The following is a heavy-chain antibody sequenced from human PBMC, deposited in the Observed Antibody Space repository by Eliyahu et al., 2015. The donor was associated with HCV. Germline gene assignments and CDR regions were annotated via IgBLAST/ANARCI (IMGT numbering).Heavy chain of an antibody. CDR3: AKDQSEWLRPTWYFDL. CDR1: GFTFSXYA. CDR2: ISGSGGST. D-gene: IGHD5-12*01. V-gene: IGHV3-23*01. Sequence: EVQLLESGGGLVQPGGSLRLSCAASGFTFSXYAMSWVRQAPGKGLEWVSAISGSGGSTYYADSVKGRFTISRDNSKNTLYLQMNSLRAEDTAVYYCAKDQSEWLRPTWYFDLWGRGTLVTVSS. J-gene: IGHJ2*01.